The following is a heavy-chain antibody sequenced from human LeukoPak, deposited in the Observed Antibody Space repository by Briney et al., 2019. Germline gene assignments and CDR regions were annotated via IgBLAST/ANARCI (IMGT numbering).Heavy chain of an antibody. CDR1: GYTFTGYY. CDR2: INPNSGGT. Sequence: GASVKVSCKASGYTFTGYYMHWVRQAPGQGLEWMGWINPNSGGTNYAQKFQGRVTMTRDTSISTAYMELSRLRSDDTAVYYCARRSKALITMVRGVIHNWFDPWGQGTLVTVSS. D-gene: IGHD3-10*01. CDR3: ARRSKALITMVRGVIHNWFDP. J-gene: IGHJ5*02. V-gene: IGHV1-2*02.